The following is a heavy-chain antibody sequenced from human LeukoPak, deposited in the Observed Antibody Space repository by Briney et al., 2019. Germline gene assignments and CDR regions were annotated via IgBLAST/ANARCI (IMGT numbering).Heavy chain of an antibody. CDR2: ISYDGSNE. J-gene: IGHJ4*02. D-gene: IGHD3-9*01. CDR1: GFTFSSYV. V-gene: IGHV3-30*04. CDR3: ARAGRGLRYFDWLTYDY. Sequence: GRSLRLSCAASGFTFSSYVMHWVRQAPGKGREWVAIISYDGSNEYYADSVKGRFTISRDNSKNTLYLQMNSLRAEDTAVYYCARAGRGLRYFDWLTYDYWGQGTLVTVSS.